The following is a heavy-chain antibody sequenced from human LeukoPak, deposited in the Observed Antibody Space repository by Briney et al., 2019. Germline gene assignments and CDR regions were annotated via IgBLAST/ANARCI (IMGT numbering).Heavy chain of an antibody. J-gene: IGHJ4*02. V-gene: IGHV4-39*07. Sequence: SETLSLTCTVSGGSISSSSYYWGWIRQPPGKGLEWIGSIYYSGSTYYNPSLKSRVTISVDTSKNQFSLKLSSVTAADTAVYYCARDQGGGFDYWGQGTLVTVSS. CDR2: IYYSGST. D-gene: IGHD3-16*01. CDR3: ARDQGGGFDY. CDR1: GGSISSSSYY.